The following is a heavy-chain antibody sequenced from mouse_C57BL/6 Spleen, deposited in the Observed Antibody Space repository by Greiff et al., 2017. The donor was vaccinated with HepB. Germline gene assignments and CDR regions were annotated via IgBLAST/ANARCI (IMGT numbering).Heavy chain of an antibody. CDR3: ARGITTVVAYYAMDY. D-gene: IGHD1-1*01. Sequence: QVQLKESGPGILQSSQTLSLTCSFSGFSLSTSGMGVSWIRQPSGKGLEWLAHIYWDDDKRYNPSLKSRLTISKDTSRNQVFLKITSVDTADTATYYCARGITTVVAYYAMDYWGQGTSVTVSS. CDR2: IYWDDDK. CDR1: GFSLSTSGMG. V-gene: IGHV8-12*01. J-gene: IGHJ4*01.